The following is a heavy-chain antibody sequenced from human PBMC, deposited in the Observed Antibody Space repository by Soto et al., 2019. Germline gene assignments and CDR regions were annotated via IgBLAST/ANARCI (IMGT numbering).Heavy chain of an antibody. V-gene: IGHV4-30-4*01. D-gene: IGHD6-6*01. CDR2: IYYSGTT. J-gene: IGHJ3*02. CDR3: ARERGELDYSSSSDAFDI. CDR1: GGSISSGDYY. Sequence: QVQLQESCPELVKPSQTLSLTCTVSGGSISSGDYYWSWVLQPPGKGLEWIAYIYYSGTTYYNPSLKSRGTMSRATSKHQFALKLKSVTAADTAVYYCARERGELDYSSSSDAFDIWGQGTMVTVSS.